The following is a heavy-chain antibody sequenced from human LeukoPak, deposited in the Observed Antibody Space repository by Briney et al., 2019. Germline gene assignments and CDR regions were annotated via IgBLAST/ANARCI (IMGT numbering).Heavy chain of an antibody. V-gene: IGHV4-4*02. D-gene: IGHD6-19*01. CDR3: ASLWSRGWYVLGY. CDR2: IYHSGST. Sequence: SGTLSLTCAVSGGSISSSNWWSWVRQPPGKGLEWIGEIYHSGSTNYNPSLKSRVTISVDKSKNQFSLKLSSVTAADTAVYYCASLWSRGWYVLGYWGQGTLVTVSS. J-gene: IGHJ4*02. CDR1: GGSISSSNW.